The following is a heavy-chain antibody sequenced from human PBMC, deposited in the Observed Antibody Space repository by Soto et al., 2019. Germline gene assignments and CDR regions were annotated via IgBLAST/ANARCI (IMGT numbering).Heavy chain of an antibody. J-gene: IGHJ6*02. D-gene: IGHD6-6*01. V-gene: IGHV3-48*03. CDR3: ARDQQLAPPRYYYYYGMDV. CDR1: GFTFSSYE. Sequence: GGSLRLSCAASGFTFSSYEMNWVRQAPGKGLEWVSYISSSGSTIYYADSVKGRFTISRDNAKNSLYLQMNGLRAEDTAVYYCARDQQLAPPRYYYYYGMDVWGQGTTVTVSS. CDR2: ISSSGSTI.